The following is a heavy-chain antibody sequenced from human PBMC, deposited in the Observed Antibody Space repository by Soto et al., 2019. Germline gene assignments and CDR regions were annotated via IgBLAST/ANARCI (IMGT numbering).Heavy chain of an antibody. D-gene: IGHD2-2*01. CDR3: AVDYCSSTSCYGAFDI. J-gene: IGHJ3*02. V-gene: IGHV1-24*01. CDR2: FDPEDGET. Sequence: ASVKVSCKVSGYTLTELSMHWVRQAPGKGLEWMGGFDPEDGETIYAQKFQGRVTMTEDTSTDTAYMELSSLRSEDTAVYYCAVDYCSSTSCYGAFDIWGQGTMVTVPS. CDR1: GYTLTELS.